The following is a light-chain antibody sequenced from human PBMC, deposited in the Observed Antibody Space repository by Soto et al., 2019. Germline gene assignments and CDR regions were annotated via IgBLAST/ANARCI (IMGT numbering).Light chain of an antibody. CDR1: QSVSSSY. J-gene: IGKJ2*01. V-gene: IGKV3-20*01. CDR2: GAS. Sequence: EIVLTQSPGTLSLSPGERATLSCRASQSVSSSYLAWYQQKPGQAPRLLIYGASSRATGIPDRFSGSESGKDFTLTISRLEPEDFAVYYCQQYGSSPHTFGQGTKLEIK. CDR3: QQYGSSPHT.